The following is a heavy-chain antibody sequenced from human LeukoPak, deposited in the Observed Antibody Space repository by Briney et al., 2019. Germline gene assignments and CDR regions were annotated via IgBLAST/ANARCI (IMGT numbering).Heavy chain of an antibody. CDR2: VSYSGSS. CDR3: TRGGSYWSI. J-gene: IGHJ4*02. D-gene: IGHD3-16*01. Sequence: SETLSLTCTVSGRSITSYYWPWLRQPPGGTLEWIGYVSYSGSSNYNPSLKTRVTISIDTSKNQFSLKLTSVTAADTAVYYCTRGGSYWSIWGQGTLVTVSS. V-gene: IGHV4-59*01. CDR1: GRSITSYY.